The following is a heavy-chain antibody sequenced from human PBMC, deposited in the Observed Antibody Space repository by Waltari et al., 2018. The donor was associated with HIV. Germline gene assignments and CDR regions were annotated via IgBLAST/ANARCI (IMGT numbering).Heavy chain of an antibody. D-gene: IGHD3-22*01. CDR3: ASHGDYYDRSGFYFDH. V-gene: IGHV4-61*01. CDR2: ISYSGST. Sequence: HLQESGPRLAKPSETLSLTCSVPGGPVSNGPSYWSWLRQPPGKGLEWIGYISYSGSTNYNPSLKSRVTVSVDTSKNQVSLKLNSLTAADTAVYYCASHGDYYDRSGFYFDHWGQGTLVTVSS. J-gene: IGHJ4*02. CDR1: GGPVSNGPSY.